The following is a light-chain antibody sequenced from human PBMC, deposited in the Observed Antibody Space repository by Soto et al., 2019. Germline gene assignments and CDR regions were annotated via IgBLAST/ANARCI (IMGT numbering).Light chain of an antibody. CDR2: YAS. CDR3: QQRNYWLS. Sequence: ECVLTQSPATLSLSPGQRATLSCRASHSVGTNLMWYQQKPGQPPRLLISYASNRATGIPGRFSGGGSGTDFTLTISSLEPEDFAVYYCQQRNYWLSFGGGTKVDI. CDR1: HSVGTN. J-gene: IGKJ4*01. V-gene: IGKV3-11*01.